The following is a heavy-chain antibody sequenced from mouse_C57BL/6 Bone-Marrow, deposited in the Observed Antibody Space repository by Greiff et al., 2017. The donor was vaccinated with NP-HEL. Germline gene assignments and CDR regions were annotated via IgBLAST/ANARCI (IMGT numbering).Heavy chain of an antibody. CDR1: GYTFTDHT. D-gene: IGHD1-1*01. J-gene: IGHJ1*03. V-gene: IGHV1-78*01. CDR3: ARIYYYGSSGYFDV. CDR2: IYPRDGST. Sequence: VQLQQSDAELVKPGASVKISCKASGYTFTDHTIHWMKQRPEQGLEWIGYIYPRDGSTKYNEKFKGKATLTADTSSSTAYMQLNSLTSEDSAVFFCARIYYYGSSGYFDVWGTGTTVTVSS.